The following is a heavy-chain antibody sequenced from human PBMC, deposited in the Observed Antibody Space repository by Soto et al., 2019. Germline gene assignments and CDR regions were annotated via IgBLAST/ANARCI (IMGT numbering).Heavy chain of an antibody. CDR1: GGSISSGDYY. J-gene: IGHJ4*02. D-gene: IGHD2-2*02. Sequence: SEPLSLTCTVSGGSISSGDYYWSWIRQPPGKGLEWIGYIYYSGSTYYNPSLKSRVTISVDTSKNQFSLKLSSVTAADTAVYYCARGPQGVVVPAAIPNWGQGTQVTVSS. CDR3: ARGPQGVVVPAAIPN. CDR2: IYYSGST. V-gene: IGHV4-30-4*02.